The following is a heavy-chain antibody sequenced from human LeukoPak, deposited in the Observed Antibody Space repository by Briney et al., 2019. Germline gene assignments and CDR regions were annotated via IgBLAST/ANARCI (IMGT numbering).Heavy chain of an antibody. CDR3: AKFYYDSSGYYRIYYYHYMDV. CDR1: GFIFSSYG. J-gene: IGHJ6*03. Sequence: GGSLRLSCAASGFIFSSYGMHWVRQAPGKGLEWVAFIRNDGSNKYYADSVKGRFTISRDNSKNTLYLQMNSLRAEDTAVYYCAKFYYDSSGYYRIYYYHYMDVWGKGTTVTISS. D-gene: IGHD3-22*01. V-gene: IGHV3-30*02. CDR2: IRNDGSNK.